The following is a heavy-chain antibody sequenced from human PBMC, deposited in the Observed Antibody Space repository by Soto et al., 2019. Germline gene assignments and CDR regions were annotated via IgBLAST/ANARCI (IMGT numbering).Heavy chain of an antibody. V-gene: IGHV3-9*01. Sequence: EVQLVESGGGLVQPGRSLRLSCAASGFTFDDYAMHWVRQAPGKGLEWVSGISWNSGSIGYADSVKGRFTISRDNAKNSLYLQMNSMRAEDTDLDYCEKDGHSGYDGGVLFDPWGQGTMVTVSS. CDR1: GFTFDDYA. CDR2: ISWNSGSI. J-gene: IGHJ5*02. D-gene: IGHD5-12*01. CDR3: EKDGHSGYDGGVLFDP.